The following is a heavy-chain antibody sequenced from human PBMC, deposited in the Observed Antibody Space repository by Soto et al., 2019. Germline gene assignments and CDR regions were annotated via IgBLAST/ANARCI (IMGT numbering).Heavy chain of an antibody. CDR3: AKVKMATIDFDY. CDR2: ISGSGGST. Sequence: EVQLLESGGGLVQPGGSLRLSCAASGFTFSSYAMSWVRQAPGKGLEWVSAISGSGGSTYYADSVKGRFTISRDNSKNTLYLQMNCLRAEDTAVYYCAKVKMATIDFDYWGQGTLVTVSS. J-gene: IGHJ4*02. D-gene: IGHD5-12*01. V-gene: IGHV3-23*01. CDR1: GFTFSSYA.